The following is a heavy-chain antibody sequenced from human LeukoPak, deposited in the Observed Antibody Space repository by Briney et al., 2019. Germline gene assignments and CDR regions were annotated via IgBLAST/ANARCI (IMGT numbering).Heavy chain of an antibody. CDR3: SRDVFSLGDS. CDR1: GFSLTNYG. CDR2: INHDGSLR. J-gene: IGHJ4*02. V-gene: IGHV3-74*01. Sequence: GGSLRLSCAASGFSLTNYGMHWVRQTPGKGLVWVSHINHDGSLRNYADSVKGRFTVSRDIAKNTLYLHMSSWGAGDSAIYYCSRDVFSLGDSWGLGTLVIVSS. D-gene: IGHD5/OR15-5a*01.